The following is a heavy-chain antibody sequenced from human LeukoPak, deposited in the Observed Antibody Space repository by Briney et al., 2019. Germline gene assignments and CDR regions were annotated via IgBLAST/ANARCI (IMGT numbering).Heavy chain of an antibody. D-gene: IGHD1-26*01. CDR1: GFIFSSQA. Sequence: GGSLRLSCAASGFIFSSQALSWVRQAPGKGLEWISGISGSGASTYYADSVKGWFTISRDDSRNTLYLQMNSLRGDDTAVYYCAKDVGKWESLHFFDYWGQGTLVTVSS. V-gene: IGHV3-23*01. CDR3: AKDVGKWESLHFFDY. J-gene: IGHJ4*02. CDR2: ISGSGAST.